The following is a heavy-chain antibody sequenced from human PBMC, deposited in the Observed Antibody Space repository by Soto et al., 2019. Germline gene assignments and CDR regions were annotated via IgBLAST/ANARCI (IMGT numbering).Heavy chain of an antibody. Sequence: GASVKVSCKASGYTFTSYGISWVRQAPGQGLEWMGWINTYNGNTNHAQKLQGRVTMTTDTSTSTAYMELRSLRSDDTAVYYCARGVGSGTYYNHYNWFDPWGQGTLVTVSS. J-gene: IGHJ5*02. CDR3: ARGVGSGTYYNHYNWFDP. CDR2: INTYNGNT. CDR1: GYTFTSYG. V-gene: IGHV1-18*01. D-gene: IGHD3-10*01.